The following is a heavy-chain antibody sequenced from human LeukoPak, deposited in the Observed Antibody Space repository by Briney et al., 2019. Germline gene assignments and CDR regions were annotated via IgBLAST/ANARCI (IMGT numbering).Heavy chain of an antibody. CDR3: ARGGSSSWYSYNWFDP. Sequence: AASVKVSCKASGYTFTGYYMHWVRQAPGQGLEWMGWINPNSGGTNYAQKSQGRVTMTRDTSISTAYMELSRLRSDDTAVYYCARGGSSSWYSYNWFDPWGQGTLVTVSS. CDR1: GYTFTGYY. CDR2: INPNSGGT. V-gene: IGHV1-2*02. J-gene: IGHJ5*02. D-gene: IGHD6-13*01.